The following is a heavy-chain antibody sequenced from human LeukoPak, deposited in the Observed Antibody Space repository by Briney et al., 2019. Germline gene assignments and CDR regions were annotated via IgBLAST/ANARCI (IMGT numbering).Heavy chain of an antibody. CDR2: INHSGGT. Sequence: SETLSLTCAVYGESFSEYYWSWIRQPPRKGLEWIGQINHSGGTNYHPSLKTRVTISLDAPKNQVSLKLRAVTAADTAVYYCAFEGPVSGYAFDPWGQGALVAVSS. D-gene: IGHD5-12*01. CDR1: GESFSEYY. J-gene: IGHJ5*02. V-gene: IGHV4-34*01. CDR3: AFEGPVSGYAFDP.